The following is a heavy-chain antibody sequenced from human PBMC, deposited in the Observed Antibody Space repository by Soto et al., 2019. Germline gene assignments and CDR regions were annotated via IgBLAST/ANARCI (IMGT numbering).Heavy chain of an antibody. J-gene: IGHJ4*02. CDR2: ISYDGSNK. CDR3: ACTRRRVDTAMVIDY. D-gene: IGHD5-18*01. Sequence: GGSLRLSCAASGFTFSSYATHWVRQAPGKGLEWVAVISYDGSNKYYADSVKGRFTISRDNSKNTLYLQMNSLRAEDTAVYYCACTRRRVDTAMVIDYWGQGTLVTVSS. V-gene: IGHV3-30-3*01. CDR1: GFTFSSYA.